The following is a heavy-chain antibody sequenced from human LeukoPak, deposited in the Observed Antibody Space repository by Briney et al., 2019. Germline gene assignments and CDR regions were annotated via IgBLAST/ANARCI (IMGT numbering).Heavy chain of an antibody. Sequence: GGSLRLSCAASGFTFSSYSMNWVRQAPGKGLEWVSYISSSSSTIYYADSVKGRFTISRDNAKHSLYLQMNSLRAEDTAVYYCAREPDYDAFDYWGQGTLVTVSS. CDR2: ISSSSSTI. CDR1: GFTFSSYS. J-gene: IGHJ4*02. CDR3: AREPDYDAFDY. D-gene: IGHD4-17*01. V-gene: IGHV3-48*01.